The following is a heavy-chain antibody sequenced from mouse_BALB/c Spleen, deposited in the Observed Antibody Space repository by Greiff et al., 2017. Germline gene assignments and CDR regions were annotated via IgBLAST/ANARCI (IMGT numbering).Heavy chain of an antibody. CDR3: ARYGDYAREFAY. CDR2: IYPGDGDT. V-gene: IGHV1-80*01. D-gene: IGHD2-4*01. Sequence: VQGVESGAELVRPGSSVKISCKASGYAFSSYWMNWVKQRPGQGLEWIGQIYPGDGDTNYNGKFKGKATLTADKSSSTAYMQLSSLTSEDSAVYFCARYGDYAREFAYWGQGTLVTVSA. J-gene: IGHJ3*01. CDR1: GYAFSSYW.